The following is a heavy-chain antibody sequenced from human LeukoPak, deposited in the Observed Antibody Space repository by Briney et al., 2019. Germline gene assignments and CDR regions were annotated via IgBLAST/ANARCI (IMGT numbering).Heavy chain of an antibody. D-gene: IGHD6-19*01. CDR1: GFTFSTYR. CDR2: ISYDGSNK. V-gene: IGHV3-30*04. CDR3: ATARITVSETDRDY. J-gene: IGHJ4*02. Sequence: PGGSLRLSCAASGFTFSTYRMHWVRQAPGKGLEWVAAISYDGSNKYYADSVKGRFTISRDNSEDTLYVQMNSLRPDDTAVYYCATARITVSETDRDYWGQGTLVTVSS.